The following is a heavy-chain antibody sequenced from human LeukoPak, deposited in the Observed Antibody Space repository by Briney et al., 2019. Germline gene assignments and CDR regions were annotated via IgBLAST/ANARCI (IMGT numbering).Heavy chain of an antibody. CDR1: GYTFTSYY. J-gene: IGHJ6*03. CDR3: ARAPTGTTGVYYYYYMDV. D-gene: IGHD1-1*01. CDR2: INPSGGST. Sequence: GASVKVSCKASGYTFTSYYMHWVRQAPGQGLEWMGIINPSGGSTSYAQKFQGRVTMTRNTSISTAYMELSSLRSEDTAVYYCARAPTGTTGVYYYYYMDVWGKGTTVTISS. V-gene: IGHV1-46*01.